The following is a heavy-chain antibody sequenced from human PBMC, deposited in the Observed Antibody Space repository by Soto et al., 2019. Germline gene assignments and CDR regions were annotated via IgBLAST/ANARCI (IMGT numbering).Heavy chain of an antibody. Sequence: LSLTCAVSGGSISSGGYSWSWIRQPPGKGLEWIGYIYHSGSTYYNPSLKSRVTISVDRSKNQFSLKLSSVTAADTAVYYCARNLYGSGSYYNANNWFDPWGQGTLVTVSS. J-gene: IGHJ5*02. CDR3: ARNLYGSGSYYNANNWFDP. V-gene: IGHV4-30-2*01. CDR2: IYHSGST. CDR1: GGSISSGGYS. D-gene: IGHD3-10*01.